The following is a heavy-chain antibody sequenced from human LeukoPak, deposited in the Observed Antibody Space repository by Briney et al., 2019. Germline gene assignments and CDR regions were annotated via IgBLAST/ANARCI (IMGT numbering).Heavy chain of an antibody. Sequence: GGSLRLSCAASGFTFSDYYISWIRQAPGKGREWVSAIISSGSSTYYADSVKGRFTISRDNSKNTLYLQMSSLRAEDTAVYYCAKDLAVARTLYYYYGMDVWGQGTTVTVSS. J-gene: IGHJ6*02. V-gene: IGHV3-23*01. CDR2: IISSGSST. D-gene: IGHD6-19*01. CDR1: GFTFSDYY. CDR3: AKDLAVARTLYYYYGMDV.